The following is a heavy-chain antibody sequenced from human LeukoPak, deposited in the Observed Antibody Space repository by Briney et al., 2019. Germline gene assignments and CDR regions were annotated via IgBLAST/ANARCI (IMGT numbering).Heavy chain of an antibody. CDR2: IVVGSGNT. V-gene: IGHV1-58*01. Sequence: GASVKVSCKASGFTFTTSAVQWVRQARGQRLEWIGWIVVGSGNTNYAQKFQERVTITRDMSTSTVYMDLSSQRSEDTAVYYCAAASNSYDRSNYYSYAMDVWGQGTTVTVSS. D-gene: IGHD3-22*01. CDR1: GFTFTTSA. CDR3: AAASNSYDRSNYYSYAMDV. J-gene: IGHJ6*02.